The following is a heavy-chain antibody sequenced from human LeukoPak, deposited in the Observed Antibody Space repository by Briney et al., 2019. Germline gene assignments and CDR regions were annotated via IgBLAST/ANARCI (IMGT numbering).Heavy chain of an antibody. CDR3: ARRSHYSTSAGTAL. CDR2: IYHSGSA. V-gene: IGHV4-38-2*02. CDR1: RYSISSGYY. D-gene: IGHD6-6*01. Sequence: SETLSLTCSVSRYSISSGYYWAWIRQPPGKGLEWIGSIYHSGSAYYNASLKSRVTISVATSKKQFSLKVTSVTAADTAVYYCARRSHYSTSAGTALWGQGTLVTVSS. J-gene: IGHJ4*02.